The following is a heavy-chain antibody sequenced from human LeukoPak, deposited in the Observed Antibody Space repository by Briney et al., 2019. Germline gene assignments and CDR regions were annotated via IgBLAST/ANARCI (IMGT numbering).Heavy chain of an antibody. CDR3: ARRRYYDSSGLWYYFDS. V-gene: IGHV4-59*08. Sequence: SETLSLTCTVSGDSISGYYWNWIRQPPGKGLEWIGQIFYSGSTNYNPSLKSRVTMSIDTSKNQFSLSLSSVTAADTAVHYCARRRYYDSSGLWYYFDSWGQGTLVTVSS. D-gene: IGHD3-22*01. CDR1: GDSISGYY. CDR2: IFYSGST. J-gene: IGHJ4*02.